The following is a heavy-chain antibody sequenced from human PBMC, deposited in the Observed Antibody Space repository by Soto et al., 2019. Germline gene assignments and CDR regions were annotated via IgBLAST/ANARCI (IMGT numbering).Heavy chain of an antibody. CDR3: AREVVGGSYGPAPVYGMDV. CDR1: GFTFSIYG. V-gene: IGHV3-33*01. Sequence: QVQLVESGGGVVQPGRSLRLSCAASGFTFSIYGMHWVRQAPGKGLEWVAVIWYDGSNKHYADSAKGRFTISRDNSKNTLYLQMNSVRAEDTAVYYCAREVVGGSYGPAPVYGMDVWGQGTTVTVSS. CDR2: IWYDGSNK. D-gene: IGHD3-16*01. J-gene: IGHJ6*02.